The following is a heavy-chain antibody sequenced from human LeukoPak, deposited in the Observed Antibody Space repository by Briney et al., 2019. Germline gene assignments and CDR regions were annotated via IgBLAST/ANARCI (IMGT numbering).Heavy chain of an antibody. D-gene: IGHD3-10*01. CDR2: IYYSGST. Sequence: SETLSLTCTVSGGSISSYYWSWIRQPPGKGLEWIGYIYYSGSTNYNPSLKSRVTISVDTSKNQFSLKLSSVTAADTAVYYCARPVGSWFGELLAFDIWGQGTMVTVSS. J-gene: IGHJ3*02. CDR3: ARPVGSWFGELLAFDI. CDR1: GGSISSYY. V-gene: IGHV4-59*01.